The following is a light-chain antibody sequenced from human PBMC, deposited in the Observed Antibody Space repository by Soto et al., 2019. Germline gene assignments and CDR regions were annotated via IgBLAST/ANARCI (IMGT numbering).Light chain of an antibody. CDR1: SSDIGAYNY. J-gene: IGLJ2*01. CDR2: DVN. Sequence: QAVVTQPASVSGSPGQSITISCTGTSSDIGAYNYVSWYQQHPGKAPKLMIYDVNIRPSGVSNRFSGSKSGNTASLTISGLQAEDEADYYCTSWTTSTTMIFGGGTKVTVL. V-gene: IGLV2-14*03. CDR3: TSWTTSTTMI.